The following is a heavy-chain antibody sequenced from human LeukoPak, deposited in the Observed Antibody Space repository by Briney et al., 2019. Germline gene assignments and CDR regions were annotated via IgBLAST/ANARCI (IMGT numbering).Heavy chain of an antibody. CDR1: SYSISSANY. V-gene: IGHV4-61*01. D-gene: IGHD1-1*01. CDR2: IHYSGSP. CDR3: AREQQGRRAAFDY. Sequence: SETLSLTCTVSSYSISSANYWGWIRQPPGKGLEWIGYIHYSGSPNYNPSLKSRPSLSVDTSKNQISLRLSSATAADTAVYYCAREQQGRRAAFDYWGQGTPVTVSS. J-gene: IGHJ4*02.